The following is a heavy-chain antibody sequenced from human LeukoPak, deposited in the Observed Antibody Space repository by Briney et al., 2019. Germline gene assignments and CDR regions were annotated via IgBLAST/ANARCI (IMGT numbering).Heavy chain of an antibody. CDR1: GYSFTNHW. D-gene: IGHD4-11*01. CDR2: IYPADSDT. CDR3: ARHVDYRDWFDP. Sequence: GESLKISCKGSGYSFTNHWIGWVRQMPGKGLEWMGIIYPADSDTRYSPSFQGQVTISAGKSISTAYLQWNSLKASDTAMYYCARHVDYRDWFDPWGQGTLVTVSS. J-gene: IGHJ5*02. V-gene: IGHV5-51*01.